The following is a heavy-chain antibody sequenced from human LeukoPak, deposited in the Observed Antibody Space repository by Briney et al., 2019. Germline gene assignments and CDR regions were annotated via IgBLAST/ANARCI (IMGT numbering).Heavy chain of an antibody. J-gene: IGHJ4*02. Sequence: PGGSLRLSCAASGFTLSSYEMNWVRQAPGKGLEWVSSISSSSSYIYYADSVKGRFTISRDNAKNSLYLQMNSLRAEDTAVYYCARDSGSYYIDYWGQGILVTVSS. CDR1: GFTLSSYE. CDR2: ISSSSSYI. V-gene: IGHV3-21*01. D-gene: IGHD3-10*01. CDR3: ARDSGSYYIDY.